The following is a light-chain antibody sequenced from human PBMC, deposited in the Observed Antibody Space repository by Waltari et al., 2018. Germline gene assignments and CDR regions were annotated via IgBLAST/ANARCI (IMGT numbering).Light chain of an antibody. V-gene: IGLV1-44*01. CDR2: SNK. CDR3: AVWDDSLSGWL. J-gene: IGLJ3*02. Sequence: QSMLTQPPSASGTPGQRVTISCSGSSSTTGGNTVNWYQHRPASAPKLLIWSNKQLPSGVPDRFSGSKSGTSGSLAISGLQSEDEADYFCAVWDDSLSGWLFGGGTKLTVL. CDR1: SSTTGGNT.